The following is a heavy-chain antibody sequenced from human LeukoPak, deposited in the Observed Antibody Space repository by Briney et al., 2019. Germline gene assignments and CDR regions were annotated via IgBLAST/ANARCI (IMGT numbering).Heavy chain of an antibody. D-gene: IGHD3-3*01. J-gene: IGHJ4*02. V-gene: IGHV3-53*01. CDR2: IYSGGST. CDR3: AKARKYYDFWSGYIKPVYFDY. CDR1: GFTVSSNY. Sequence: QSGGSLRLSCAASGFTVSSNYMSWVRQAPGKGLEWVSVIYSGGSTYYADSVKGRFTISRDNSKNTLYLQMNSLRAEDTAVYYCAKARKYYDFWSGYIKPVYFDYWGQGTLVTVSS.